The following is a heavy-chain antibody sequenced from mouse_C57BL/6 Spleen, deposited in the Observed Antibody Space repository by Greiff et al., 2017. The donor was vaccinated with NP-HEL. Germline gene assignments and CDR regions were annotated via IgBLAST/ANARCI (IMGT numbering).Heavy chain of an antibody. D-gene: IGHD1-1*01. J-gene: IGHJ4*01. CDR1: GFTFSSYA. Sequence: EVMLVESGGGLVKPGGSLKLSCAASGFTFSSYAMSWVRQTPEKRLAWVATISDGGSYTYYPDNVKGRFTISRDNAKNNLYRQMSHLKSEDTAMYYCAGHGSSYEDYAMDYWGQGTSVTVSS. V-gene: IGHV5-4*03. CDR3: AGHGSSYEDYAMDY. CDR2: ISDGGSYT.